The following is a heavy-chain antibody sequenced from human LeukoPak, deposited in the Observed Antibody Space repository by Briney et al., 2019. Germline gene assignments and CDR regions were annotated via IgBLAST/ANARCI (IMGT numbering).Heavy chain of an antibody. J-gene: IGHJ4*02. CDR3: ARELTRNYYFDY. CDR2: IYYSGST. V-gene: IGHV4-31*03. CDR1: GGSLSSGGYY. Sequence: SETLSLTCTVSGGSLSSGGYYWRWIRQHPGTGLEWIGYIYYSGSTYYNPSLKSRVTISVDTSKNQFSLKLSSVTAADTAVYYCARELTRNYYFDYWGQGTLVTVSS. D-gene: IGHD1/OR15-1a*01.